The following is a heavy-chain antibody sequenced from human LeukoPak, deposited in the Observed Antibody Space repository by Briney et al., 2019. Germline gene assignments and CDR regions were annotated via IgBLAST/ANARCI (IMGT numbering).Heavy chain of an antibody. CDR3: ARGTGLFDY. CDR2: IYTGGST. V-gene: IGHV4-4*07. CDR1: GGSISNYY. Sequence: PSETLSHTCTVSGGSISNYYWTWIRQPAGKGLEWIGHIYTGGSTNYNPSLKSRVTLSVDTSKSHFPLKLISVTAADTAVYYCARGTGLFDYWGQGTLVTVSS. J-gene: IGHJ4*02.